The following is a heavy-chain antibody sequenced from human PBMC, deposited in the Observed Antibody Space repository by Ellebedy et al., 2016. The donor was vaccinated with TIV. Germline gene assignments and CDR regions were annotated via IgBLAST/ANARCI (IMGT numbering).Heavy chain of an antibody. J-gene: IGHJ4*02. CDR3: ARGWGYSYGYYFDY. CDR1: GGSFSGYY. CDR2: INHSGST. V-gene: IGHV4-34*01. Sequence: SETLSLXXAVYGGSFSGYYWSWIRQPPGKGLEWIGEINHSGSTNYNPSLKSRVTISVDTSKNQFSLKLSSVTAADTAVYYCARGWGYSYGYYFDYWGQGTLVTVSS. D-gene: IGHD5-18*01.